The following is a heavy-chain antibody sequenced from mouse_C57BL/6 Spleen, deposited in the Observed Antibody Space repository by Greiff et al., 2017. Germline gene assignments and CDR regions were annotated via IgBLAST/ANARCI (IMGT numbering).Heavy chain of an antibody. D-gene: IGHD2-4*01. J-gene: IGHJ4*01. CDR2: IHPNSGST. CDR3: ARLRVYYDYDDAMDY. Sequence: QVQLQQPGAELVKPGASVKLSCKASGYTFTSYWMHWVKQRPGQGLEWIGMIHPNSGSTNYNEKFKSKATLTVDKSSSTAYMQLSSLTSEDSAVYYCARLRVYYDYDDAMDYWGQGTSVTVSS. CDR1: GYTFTSYW. V-gene: IGHV1-64*01.